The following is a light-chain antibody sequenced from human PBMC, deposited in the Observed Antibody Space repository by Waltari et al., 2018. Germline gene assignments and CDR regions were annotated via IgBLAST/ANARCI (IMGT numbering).Light chain of an antibody. J-gene: IGLJ1*01. CDR2: DVR. V-gene: IGLV2-14*03. CDR1: SSDVGGFHF. Sequence: QSALTQPASVSGSPGQSITISCTGSSSDVGGFHFVSWFQHHPGNAPKLVIYDVRPGPHGVVQRFSGTRSGNTASLTISGLQPGDEADYYCNSYTTSSTFVFVSGTKVTVL. CDR3: NSYTTSSTFV.